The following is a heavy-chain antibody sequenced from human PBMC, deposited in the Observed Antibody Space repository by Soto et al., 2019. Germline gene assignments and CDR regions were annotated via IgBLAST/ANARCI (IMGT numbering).Heavy chain of an antibody. CDR1: GFTFDDYT. D-gene: IGHD2-15*01. V-gene: IGHV3-43*01. CDR3: AKDTWLLYCSGGSCYSGMDF. CDR2: ISWDGGST. J-gene: IGHJ6*04. Sequence: GGSLRLSCAASGFTFDDYTMHWVRQAPGKGLEWVSLISWDGGSTYYADSVKGRFTISRDNSKNSLYLQMNSLRTEDTALYYCAKDTWLLYCSGGSCYSGMDFWGKGTTVTVSS.